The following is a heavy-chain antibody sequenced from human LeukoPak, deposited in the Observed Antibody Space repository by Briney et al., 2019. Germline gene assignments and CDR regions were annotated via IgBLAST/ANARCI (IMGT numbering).Heavy chain of an antibody. Sequence: GRSLRLSCAASGFTFSSYGMHWVRQAPGKGLEWVAVISYDGSNKYYVDSVKGRFTLSRDNSKNTLYLQMNSLRAEDTAVYYCATGRADIVAAGIDYWGQGTLVTVSS. D-gene: IGHD6-13*01. J-gene: IGHJ4*02. CDR2: ISYDGSNK. CDR3: ATGRADIVAAGIDY. CDR1: GFTFSSYG. V-gene: IGHV3-30*03.